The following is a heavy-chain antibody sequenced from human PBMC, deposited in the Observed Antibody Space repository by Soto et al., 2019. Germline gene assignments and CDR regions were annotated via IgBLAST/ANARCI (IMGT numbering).Heavy chain of an antibody. CDR3: ASMSEADYDFWSGEAYYYYYGMDL. CDR1: GGTFSSYA. V-gene: IGHV1-69*01. Sequence: QVQLVQSGAEVKKPGSSVKVSCKASGGTFSSYAISWVRQAPGQGLAWMGGIIPIFGTANYAQKFQGRVKLTGEESTSRAYMELSSLRSEDTAVDYCASMSEADYDFWSGEAYYYYYGMDLWGQGTTVTVSS. CDR2: IIPIFGTA. D-gene: IGHD3-3*01. J-gene: IGHJ6*02.